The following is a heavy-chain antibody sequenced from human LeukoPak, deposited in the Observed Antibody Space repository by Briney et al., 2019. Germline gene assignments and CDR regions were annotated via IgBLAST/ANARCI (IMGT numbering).Heavy chain of an antibody. Sequence: PSETLSLTCAVYGGSFSGYYWSWIRQPPGKGLEWIGEINHSGSTNYNPSLKSRVTISVDTSKNQFSLKLISVTAADTAMYYCATGTSWYYYYWGQGTLVTVSS. J-gene: IGHJ4*02. V-gene: IGHV4-34*01. CDR3: ATGTSWYYYY. CDR1: GGSFSGYY. D-gene: IGHD6-13*01. CDR2: INHSGST.